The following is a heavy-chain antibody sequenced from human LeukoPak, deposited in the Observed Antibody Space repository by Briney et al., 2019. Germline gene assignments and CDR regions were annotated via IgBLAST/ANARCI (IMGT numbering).Heavy chain of an antibody. D-gene: IGHD1-1*01. CDR3: ARDPKWRATTGTTAAFDI. J-gene: IGHJ3*02. Sequence: SSETLSLTCTVSGVSTSNFYWSWIRQPPRKGLEWIGYIYYSGSTNYNPSLKSRVTISLDTSGNQLSLKLTSVTAADTAMYYCARDPKWRATTGTTAAFDIWGQGTMVTVSS. CDR2: IYYSGST. CDR1: GVSTSNFY. V-gene: IGHV4-59*01.